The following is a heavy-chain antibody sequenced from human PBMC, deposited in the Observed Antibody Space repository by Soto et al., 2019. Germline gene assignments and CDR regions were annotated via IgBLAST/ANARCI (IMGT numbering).Heavy chain of an antibody. V-gene: IGHV1-69*12. CDR3: SRGDATNIVVTTYYAMDV. CDR2: IIPVFGTA. J-gene: IGHJ6*02. D-gene: IGHD4-17*01. CDR1: GGTLSNYG. Sequence: QVQLVQSGAEVKKPGSSVRVSCKASGGTLSNYGISWVRQAPGQGLEWMEGIIPVFGTANYAQKFQGRVTITADESKSTVYMDVTSLRSEDTAVYYCSRGDATNIVVTTYYAMDVWGQGTTVSVSS.